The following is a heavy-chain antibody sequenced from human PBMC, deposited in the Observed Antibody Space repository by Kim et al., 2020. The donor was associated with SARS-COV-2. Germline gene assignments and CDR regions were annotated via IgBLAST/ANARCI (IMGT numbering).Heavy chain of an antibody. CDR2: IYYSGST. J-gene: IGHJ5*02. D-gene: IGHD3-10*01. CDR3: ARHSGVWLGEFLNWSDP. CDR1: GGSISSSSYY. Sequence: SETLSLTCTVSGGSISSSSYYWGWIRQPPGKGLEWIGSIYYSGSTYYNTSLKSRVTISVDTSKNQFSLKLSSVTAAATAVYYCARHSGVWLGEFLNWSDP. V-gene: IGHV4-39*01.